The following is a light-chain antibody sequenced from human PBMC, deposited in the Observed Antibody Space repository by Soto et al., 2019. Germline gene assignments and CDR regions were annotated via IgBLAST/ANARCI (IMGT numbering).Light chain of an antibody. CDR3: QQYYIYPRIT. CDR2: AAS. CDR1: QSISSY. Sequence: DIQMPQFPSSLSAAVGDRVAITSPASQSISSYLNWYQQKPGKAPKLLIYAASTLQSGVPSRFSGSGSGPDFTLTISCLQSEEFATYYCQQYYIYPRITFGQGTRLEIK. J-gene: IGKJ5*01. V-gene: IGKV1-39*01.